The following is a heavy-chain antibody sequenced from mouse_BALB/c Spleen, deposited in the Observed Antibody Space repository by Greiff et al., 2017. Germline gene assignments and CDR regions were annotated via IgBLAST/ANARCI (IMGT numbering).Heavy chain of an antibody. D-gene: IGHD2-3*01. CDR3: ARGGDYDGYPHYAMDY. Sequence: VQLQQSGAELVKPGASVKLSCTASGFNIKDTYMHWVKQRPEQGLEWIGRIDPANGNTKYDPKFQGKATITADTSSNTAYLQLSSLTSEDTAVYYCARGGDYDGYPHYAMDYWGQGTSVTVSS. V-gene: IGHV14-3*02. J-gene: IGHJ4*01. CDR2: IDPANGNT. CDR1: GFNIKDTY.